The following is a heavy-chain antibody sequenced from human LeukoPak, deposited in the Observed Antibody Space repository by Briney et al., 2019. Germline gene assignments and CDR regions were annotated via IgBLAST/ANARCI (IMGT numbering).Heavy chain of an antibody. CDR3: ARDKGWLRFGAYSSSWHDQDNWFDP. D-gene: IGHD6-13*01. Sequence: GASVKVSCKASGYTFTSYGISWVRQAPGQGLEWMGWINPNSGGTNYAQKFQGRVTMTRDTSISTAYMELSRLRSDDTAVYYCARDKGWLRFGAYSSSWHDQDNWFDPWGQGTLVTVSS. J-gene: IGHJ5*02. V-gene: IGHV1-2*02. CDR2: INPNSGGT. CDR1: GYTFTSYG.